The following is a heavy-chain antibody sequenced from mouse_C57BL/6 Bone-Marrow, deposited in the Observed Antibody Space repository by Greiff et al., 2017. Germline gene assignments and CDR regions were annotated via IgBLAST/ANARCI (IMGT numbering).Heavy chain of an antibody. D-gene: IGHD1-1*01. Sequence: QVQLKESGPGILQSSQTLSLTCSFSGFSLSTSGMGVSWIRQPSGKGLEWLAHIYWDDDKRYNPSLKSRLTISKDTSRNQVFLKITSVDTADTATYYCARKRDYGSSYPSYWYFDVWGTGTTVTVSS. CDR3: ARKRDYGSSYPSYWYFDV. J-gene: IGHJ1*03. CDR1: GFSLSTSGMG. V-gene: IGHV8-12*01. CDR2: IYWDDDK.